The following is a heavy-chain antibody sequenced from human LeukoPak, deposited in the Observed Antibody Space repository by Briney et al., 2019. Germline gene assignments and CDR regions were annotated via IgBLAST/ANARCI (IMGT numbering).Heavy chain of an antibody. CDR2: ISSSGSST. Sequence: GGSLRLSCAASGFSFSTSTMNWVRQAPGRGLEWVSSISSSGSSTYYADSVKGRFTISRDNAKKTLYLEMNSLRVEDTAIYYCAKDHVGIAMIVMVLDSWGQGTLVTVSS. CDR1: GFSFSTST. V-gene: IGHV3-21*04. D-gene: IGHD3-22*01. CDR3: AKDHVGIAMIVMVLDS. J-gene: IGHJ4*02.